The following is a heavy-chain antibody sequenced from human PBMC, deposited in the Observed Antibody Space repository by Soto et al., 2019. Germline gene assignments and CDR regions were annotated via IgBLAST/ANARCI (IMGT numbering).Heavy chain of an antibody. CDR2: ISGSGGST. Sequence: LRLSCAASGFTFSSYAMSWVRQAPGKGLEWVSAISGSGGSTYYADSVKGRFTISRDNSKNTLYLQMNSLRAEDTAVYYCAKSFTIFGVVVPASDYWGQGTLVTLSS. CDR1: GFTFSSYA. J-gene: IGHJ4*02. D-gene: IGHD3-3*01. V-gene: IGHV3-23*01. CDR3: AKSFTIFGVVVPASDY.